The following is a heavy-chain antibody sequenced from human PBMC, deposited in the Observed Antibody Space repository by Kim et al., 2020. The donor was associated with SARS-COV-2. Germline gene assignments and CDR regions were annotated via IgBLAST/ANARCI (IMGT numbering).Heavy chain of an antibody. J-gene: IGHJ6*02. Sequence: GGSLRLSCAASGLTFSKCDMNWVRQAPGKGLEWVSYISRSGSHIYYADSVKGRFTISRDNAKNSLYLQMDSLGAEDTAVYYCARDDGELARWSGMDVWGQGTTVSVSS. CDR2: ISRSGSHI. CDR1: GLTFSKCD. V-gene: IGHV3-21*01. CDR3: ARDDGELARWSGMDV. D-gene: IGHD6-13*01.